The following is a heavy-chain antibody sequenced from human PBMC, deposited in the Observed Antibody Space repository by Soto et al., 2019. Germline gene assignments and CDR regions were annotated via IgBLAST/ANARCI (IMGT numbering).Heavy chain of an antibody. CDR2: IWYDGSNK. CDR3: XRGLDCSSTSCLNAFDI. CDR1: GFTFSSYG. J-gene: IGHJ3*02. V-gene: IGHV3-33*01. Sequence: GGSLRLSCAASGFTFSSYGMHWVRQAPGKGLEWVAVIWYDGSNKYYADSVKGRFTISRDNSKNTLYLQMNSLRAEDTAVYYCXRGLDCSSTSCLNAFDIWGQGTMVTVSS. D-gene: IGHD2-2*01.